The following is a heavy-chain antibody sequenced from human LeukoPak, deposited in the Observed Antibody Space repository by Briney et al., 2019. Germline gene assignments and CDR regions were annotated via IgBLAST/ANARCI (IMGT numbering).Heavy chain of an antibody. CDR2: IYYSGST. D-gene: IGHD3-9*01. V-gene: IGHV4-59*08. J-gene: IGHJ4*02. CDR3: ARPLYYDILSGFFL. Sequence: PSETLSLTCTVSGGSISSYYWSWIRQPPGKGLEWIGYIYYSGSTNYNPSLKSRVTISVDTSKNQFSLKLSSVTAADTAVYYCARPLYYDILSGFFLWGQGTLVTVSS. CDR1: GGSISSYY.